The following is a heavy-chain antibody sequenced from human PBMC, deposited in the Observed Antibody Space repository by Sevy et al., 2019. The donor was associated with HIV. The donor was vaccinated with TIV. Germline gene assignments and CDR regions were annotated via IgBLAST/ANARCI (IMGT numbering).Heavy chain of an antibody. V-gene: IGHV4-31*03. J-gene: IGHJ4*02. Sequence: SETLSLTCTVSGGSISSGGYYWSWIRQHPGKGLEWIGYIYYSGSTYYNPSLKSRVTISVDTSKNQFSLKLSSVTAADTAVYYCAGERVIAAAGTGTHTFDYWGQGTLVTVSS. D-gene: IGHD6-13*01. CDR3: AGERVIAAAGTGTHTFDY. CDR1: GGSISSGGYY. CDR2: IYYSGST.